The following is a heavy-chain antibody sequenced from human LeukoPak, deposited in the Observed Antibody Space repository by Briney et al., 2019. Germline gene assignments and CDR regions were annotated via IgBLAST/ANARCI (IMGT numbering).Heavy chain of an antibody. CDR3: ARASRYFDWLAPFDY. Sequence: GGSLRLSCAASGFTFSSYAMHWVRQAPGKGLEWVAVIPYDGSNKYYADSVKGRFTISRDNSKNTPYLQMNSLRAEDTAVYYCARASRYFDWLAPFDYWGQGTLVTVSS. CDR2: IPYDGSNK. V-gene: IGHV3-30*01. CDR1: GFTFSSYA. J-gene: IGHJ4*02. D-gene: IGHD3-9*01.